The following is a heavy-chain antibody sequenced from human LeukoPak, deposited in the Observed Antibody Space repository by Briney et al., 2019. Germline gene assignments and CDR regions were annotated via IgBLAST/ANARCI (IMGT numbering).Heavy chain of an antibody. J-gene: IGHJ6*03. V-gene: IGHV3-48*03. CDR1: GFTFSSYE. CDR2: ISSSGSTI. Sequence: GGSLRLSCAASGFTFSSYEMNWVRQAPGKGLEWVSYISSSGSTIYYADSVKGRFTISRDNAKNSLYLQMNSLRAEDTAVYYCARVRGYSYGYTHYYYMDVWGKGTTVTISS. CDR3: ARVRGYSYGYTHYYYMDV. D-gene: IGHD5-18*01.